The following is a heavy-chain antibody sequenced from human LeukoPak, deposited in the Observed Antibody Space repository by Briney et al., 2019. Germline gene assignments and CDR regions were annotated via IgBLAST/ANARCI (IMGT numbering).Heavy chain of an antibody. CDR2: INGGSGTT. CDR1: GFTFSSYA. J-gene: IGHJ2*01. Sequence: ASVKVSCKASGFTFSSYAFHWVRQAPGQGLEWMGCINGGSGTTRFSERFQGRVSITRDASATTAYMDLSSLTSEDTAVYFCARGDWRWYFDLWGRGTLVTVSS. V-gene: IGHV1-3*01. D-gene: IGHD2-21*01. CDR3: ARGDWRWYFDL.